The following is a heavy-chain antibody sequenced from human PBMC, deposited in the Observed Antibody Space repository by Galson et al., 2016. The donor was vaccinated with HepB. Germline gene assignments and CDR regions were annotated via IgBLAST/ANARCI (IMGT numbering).Heavy chain of an antibody. D-gene: IGHD3-3*01. V-gene: IGHV3-74*01. CDR3: ARDDVWSGPSIDP. J-gene: IGHJ5*02. Sequence: SLRLSCAASGFTLSHFWMHWVRQSPGKGLVWVSRISSNGSNTGYADSVRGRFTISRDNARNTLYLQMDRLKVEDTAVYFCARDDVWSGPSIDPWGQGTLVTVSS. CDR2: ISSNGSNT. CDR1: GFTLSHFW.